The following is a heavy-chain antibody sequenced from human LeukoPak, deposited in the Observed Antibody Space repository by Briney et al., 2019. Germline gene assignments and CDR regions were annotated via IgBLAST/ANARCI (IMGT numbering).Heavy chain of an antibody. Sequence: GGSLRLSCAASGFTVSSNYMSWVRQAPGKGLEWVSVIYSGGSTYYADSVKGRFTISRDNSKNTLYLQMNSLRAEDTAVYYCASGTGIAAAGPVFDYWGQGTLVTVSS. CDR2: IYSGGST. CDR1: GFTVSSNY. V-gene: IGHV3-66*01. J-gene: IGHJ4*02. CDR3: ASGTGIAAAGPVFDY. D-gene: IGHD6-13*01.